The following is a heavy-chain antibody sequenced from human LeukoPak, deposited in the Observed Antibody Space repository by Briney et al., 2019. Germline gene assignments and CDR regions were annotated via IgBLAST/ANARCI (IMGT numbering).Heavy chain of an antibody. Sequence: PGGSLRLSCAASGFTFNNYAVTWVRQAPGKGLEWVSTIIGSGGSTDYADSVKGRFTISRDNSKDTLFLQMDSLRVEDTAVYYCATFCSGGDCYSFAPWGQGTLVTVSS. J-gene: IGHJ5*02. V-gene: IGHV3-23*01. CDR2: IIGSGGST. CDR1: GFTFNNYA. CDR3: ATFCSGGDCYSFAP. D-gene: IGHD2-15*01.